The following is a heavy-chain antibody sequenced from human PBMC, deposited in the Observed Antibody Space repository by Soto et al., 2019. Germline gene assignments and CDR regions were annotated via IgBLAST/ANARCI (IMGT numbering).Heavy chain of an antibody. Sequence: GASVKVSCKASGYTFTSYDINWMRQATGQGLEWMGWMNPNSGNTAYAQKFQGRVTMTRSTSITTAYMELSSLRSEDTAVYYCAREVAGKFDYWGQGTLVTVSS. CDR3: AREVAGKFDY. CDR2: MNPNSGNT. CDR1: GYTFTSYD. V-gene: IGHV1-8*01. J-gene: IGHJ4*02. D-gene: IGHD2-15*01.